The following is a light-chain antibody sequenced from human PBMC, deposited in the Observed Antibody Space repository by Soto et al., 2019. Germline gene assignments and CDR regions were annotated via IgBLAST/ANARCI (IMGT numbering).Light chain of an antibody. J-gene: IGKJ1*01. CDR1: QSVSSNY. V-gene: IGKV3-20*01. CDR2: GAS. CDR3: QQYGDLPWT. Sequence: ALTQSPGTLSSSPGERATLSCRASQSVSSNYLAWYQQKPGQAPRLLIYGASSRATGIPDRFSGSGSGTDFTLTINRLEPEDFAVYYCQQYGDLPWTFGQGTKVDIK.